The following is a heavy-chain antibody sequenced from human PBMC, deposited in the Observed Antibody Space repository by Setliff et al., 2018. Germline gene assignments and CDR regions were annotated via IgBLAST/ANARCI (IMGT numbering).Heavy chain of an antibody. CDR3: ARAGGGSSFTAYYYYYYMDV. CDR1: GGSISSYY. V-gene: IGHV4-4*07. J-gene: IGHJ6*03. D-gene: IGHD6-13*01. Sequence: SETLSLTCTVSGGSISSYYWSWIRQPAGKGLEWIGRIYTSGSTNYNPSLKSRITMSVDTSKNQFSLKLSSVTAADTAVYYCARAGGGSSFTAYYYYYYMDVWGKGTTVTVSS. CDR2: IYTSGST.